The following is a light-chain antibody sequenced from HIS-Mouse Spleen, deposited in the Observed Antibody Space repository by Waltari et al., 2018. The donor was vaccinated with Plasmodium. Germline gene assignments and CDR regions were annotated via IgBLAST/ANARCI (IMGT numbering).Light chain of an antibody. J-gene: IGLJ2*01. CDR3: AAWDDSLNGVV. Sequence: QSVLTQPPSASGTPGQRVTISCSGRSSHIGSNTVNWYQQLPGTAPKRLIHSNNRRPSGVPDRFSGSKSGTSASLAISGLQSEDEADYYCAAWDDSLNGVVFGGGTKLTVL. CDR2: SNN. V-gene: IGLV1-44*01. CDR1: SSHIGSNT.